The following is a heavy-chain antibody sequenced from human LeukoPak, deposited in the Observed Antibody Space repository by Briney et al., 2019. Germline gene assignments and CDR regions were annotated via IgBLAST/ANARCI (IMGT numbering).Heavy chain of an antibody. D-gene: IGHD4-23*01. CDR1: GFTFSSYS. J-gene: IGHJ4*02. V-gene: IGHV3-21*01. Sequence: PGGSLRLSCAASGFTFSSYSMNWVRQAPGKGLEGVSSISSSSSCIYYADSVKGRFTISRDDAKNSLYLQMNSLRAEDTAVYYCARTATDTVEFDYWGQGTLVTVSS. CDR2: ISSSSSCI. CDR3: ARTATDTVEFDY.